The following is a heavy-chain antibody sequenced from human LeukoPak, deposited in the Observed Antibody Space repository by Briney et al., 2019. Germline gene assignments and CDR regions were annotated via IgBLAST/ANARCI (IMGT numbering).Heavy chain of an antibody. D-gene: IGHD4-17*01. V-gene: IGHV3-7*01. J-gene: IGHJ1*01. CDR1: GFTFSSSW. Sequence: GGSLRLSCVASGFTFSSSWMTWVRQAPGKGLEWVASIREDGSQKTAVDSVRGRFTISRDNAKNSVYLQMDSLRAEDTAVYYCARGSLGAARELTTVTTKYFQHWGQGTLVTVSS. CDR2: IREDGSQK. CDR3: ARGSLGAARELTTVTTKYFQH.